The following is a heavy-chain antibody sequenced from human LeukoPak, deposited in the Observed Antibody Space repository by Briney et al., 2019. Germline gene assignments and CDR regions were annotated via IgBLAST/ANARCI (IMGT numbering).Heavy chain of an antibody. CDR2: IYYSGST. J-gene: IGHJ4*02. V-gene: IGHV4-59*01. Sequence: PSETLSLTCTVSGGSISSYYWSWIRQPPGKGLEWIGYIYYSGSTNYNPSLKSRVTISVDTSKNQFSLKLTSVTAADTAVYYCARDRGDGYDYFWDYWGQGTLVTVSS. CDR1: GGSISSYY. CDR3: ARDRGDGYDYFWDY. D-gene: IGHD5-12*01.